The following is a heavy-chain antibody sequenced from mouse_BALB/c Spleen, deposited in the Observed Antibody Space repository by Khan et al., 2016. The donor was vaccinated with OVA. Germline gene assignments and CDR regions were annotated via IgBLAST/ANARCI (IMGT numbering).Heavy chain of an antibody. CDR1: GFSFSSYG. V-gene: IGHV5-17*02. Sequence: EVQLVESGRGLVQPGGSLSLSCAASGFSFSSYGMHWVRQSPEKGLEWVAYISGDSNTIYYAETVKGRFTIYRDNPKNTLFLHMTSLMSEDTARYYCATSYFYGYYFDYGGPGTTLTVSS. D-gene: IGHD1-1*01. J-gene: IGHJ2*01. CDR3: ATSYFYGYYFDY. CDR2: ISGDSNTI.